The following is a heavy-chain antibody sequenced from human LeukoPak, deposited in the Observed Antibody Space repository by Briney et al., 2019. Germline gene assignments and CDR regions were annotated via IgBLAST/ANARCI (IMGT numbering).Heavy chain of an antibody. Sequence: PGGSLRLSCAASGFTVSSNYMSWVRQDPGKGLEWVSVIYSGGSTYYADSVKGRFTISRDNSRNTLYLQMNSLRPEDTAVYYCAKDHRERFLEWLLSFDAFDIWGQGTMVTVSS. CDR2: IYSGGST. CDR3: AKDHRERFLEWLLSFDAFDI. D-gene: IGHD3-3*01. J-gene: IGHJ3*02. CDR1: GFTVSSNY. V-gene: IGHV3-53*05.